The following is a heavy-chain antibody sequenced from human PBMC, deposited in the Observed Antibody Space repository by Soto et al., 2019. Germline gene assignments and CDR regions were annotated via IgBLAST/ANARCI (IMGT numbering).Heavy chain of an antibody. J-gene: IGHJ4*01. CDR2: INHSGST. CDR1: GGSFRGYD. CDR3: AREYYYDSSGYSP. D-gene: IGHD3-22*01. V-gene: IGHV4-34*01. Sequence: APETLPHTYAVYGGSFRGYDWSWIRQPPGKGLEWIGEINHSGSTNYNPSLKSRVTISVDTSKNQFSLKLSSVTAADTAVYYCAREYYYDSSGYSPWGHGTLVT.